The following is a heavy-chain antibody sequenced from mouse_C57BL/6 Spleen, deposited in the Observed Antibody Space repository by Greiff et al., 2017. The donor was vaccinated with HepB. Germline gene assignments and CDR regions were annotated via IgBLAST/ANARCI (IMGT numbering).Heavy chain of an antibody. CDR1: GYSITSGYY. Sequence: EVHLVESGPGLVKPSQSLSLTCSVTGYSITSGYYWNWIRQFPGNKLEWMGYISYDGSNNYNPSLKNRISITRDTSKNQFFLKLNSVTTEDTATYYCARDPYDYDFWYFDVWGTGTTVTVSS. CDR3: ARDPYDYDFWYFDV. CDR2: ISYDGSN. J-gene: IGHJ1*03. V-gene: IGHV3-6*01. D-gene: IGHD2-4*01.